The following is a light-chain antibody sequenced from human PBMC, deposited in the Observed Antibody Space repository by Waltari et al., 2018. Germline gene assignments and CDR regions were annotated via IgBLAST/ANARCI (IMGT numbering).Light chain of an antibody. J-gene: IGLJ2*01. CDR1: GSTIGAGYD. CDR2: GVN. Sequence: QSVLTQPPSVSGAPGQTVTISCTGSGSTIGAGYDLHWYQQRPGAAPKLLIYGVNTRPLGVPDRFSGSQSGTSASLAIRGLQAEDEADYYCQSYDPSVSVVFGGGTKLTVV. CDR3: QSYDPSVSVV. V-gene: IGLV1-40*01.